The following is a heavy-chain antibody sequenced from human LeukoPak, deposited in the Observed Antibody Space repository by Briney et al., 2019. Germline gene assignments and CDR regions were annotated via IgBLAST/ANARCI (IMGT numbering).Heavy chain of an antibody. CDR1: GGTFSSYA. CDR2: IIPILGIA. J-gene: IGHJ4*02. V-gene: IGHV1-69*04. Sequence: WASVKVSCKASGGTFSSYAISWVRLAPGRGLEWMGRIIPILGIANYAQKFQGRVTITADKSTSTAYMELSSLRSEDTAVYYCARDSSSSSNPLNDYWGQGTLVTVSS. CDR3: ARDSSSSSNPLNDY. D-gene: IGHD6-13*01.